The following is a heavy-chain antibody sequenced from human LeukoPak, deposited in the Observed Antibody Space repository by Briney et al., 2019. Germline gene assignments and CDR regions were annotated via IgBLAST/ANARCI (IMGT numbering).Heavy chain of an antibody. V-gene: IGHV3-21*01. CDR3: AREGYGDYSEVFDY. J-gene: IGHJ4*02. Sequence: GGSLRLSCAASGFTFSRYSMNWVRQAPGKGLEWVSSIGGSSTSIYYADSVKGRFTISRGDAKNSLYLQMNSLRAEDTAVYYCAREGYGDYSEVFDYWGQGTLVTVSS. D-gene: IGHD4-17*01. CDR1: GFTFSRYS. CDR2: IGGSSTSI.